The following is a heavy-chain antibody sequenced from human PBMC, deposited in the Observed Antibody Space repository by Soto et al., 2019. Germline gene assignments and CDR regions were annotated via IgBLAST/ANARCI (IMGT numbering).Heavy chain of an antibody. Sequence: EVPLVESGGGLVQPGGSLRLSCAASGFTFSSYWMSWVRQAPGKGLEWVANIKQEGSEKYYVYSVKGRLTITRDNAKNSLYLQMNSLRAEDTAVYYCARGIAAAPGAFDIWGQGTMVTVSS. CDR1: GFTFSSYW. V-gene: IGHV3-7*01. J-gene: IGHJ3*02. CDR2: IKQEGSEK. D-gene: IGHD6-13*01. CDR3: ARGIAAAPGAFDI.